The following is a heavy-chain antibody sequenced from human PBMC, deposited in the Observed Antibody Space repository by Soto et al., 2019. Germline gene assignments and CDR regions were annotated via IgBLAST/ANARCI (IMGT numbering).Heavy chain of an antibody. D-gene: IGHD2-15*01. Sequence: GGSLSLSCAASGLTFNRYWMHWVRQAPGKGLVWVSHINTDGSNTNYADSVKGRFTISRDNAKSTLFLQMNSLRDEDTAVYYCAREFCSGGNCYTYYFDPWGQGIPVTVSS. CDR2: INTDGSNT. J-gene: IGHJ5*02. CDR3: AREFCSGGNCYTYYFDP. CDR1: GLTFNRYW. V-gene: IGHV3-74*01.